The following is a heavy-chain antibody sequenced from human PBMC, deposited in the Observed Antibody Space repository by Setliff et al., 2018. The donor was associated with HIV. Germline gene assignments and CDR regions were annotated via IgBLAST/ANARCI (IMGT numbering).Heavy chain of an antibody. J-gene: IGHJ4*02. Sequence: GGSLRLSCAASGFTFSSYAMSWVRQAPGKGLEYVSSITDTGSKTYYADSVKGRFTISRDNSKNTVYLQMVSLRAEDTALYFCAKDRLFPRLWGQGTQVTVSS. V-gene: IGHV3-23*01. CDR3: AKDRLFPRL. CDR2: ITDTGSKT. D-gene: IGHD2-21*01. CDR1: GFTFSSYA.